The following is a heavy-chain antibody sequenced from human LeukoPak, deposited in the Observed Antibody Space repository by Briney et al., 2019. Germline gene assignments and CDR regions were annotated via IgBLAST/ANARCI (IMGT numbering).Heavy chain of an antibody. V-gene: IGHV4-59*01. J-gene: IGHJ4*02. CDR1: GGSISSYY. D-gene: IGHD6-19*01. Sequence: PSETLSLTCTVSGGSISSYYWSWIRQPPGKGLEWIGYIYYSGSTNYNPSLKSRVTISVDTSKNQFSLKLSSVTAADTAVYYCASHSIAVAEGYFDYWGQGTLVTVSS. CDR2: IYYSGST. CDR3: ASHSIAVAEGYFDY.